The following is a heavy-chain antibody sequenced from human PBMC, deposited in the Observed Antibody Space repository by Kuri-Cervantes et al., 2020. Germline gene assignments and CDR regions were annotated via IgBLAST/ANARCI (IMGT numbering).Heavy chain of an antibody. Sequence: GGSLRLSCAASGFTFSDHYMDWVRQAPGKGLEWVGRTRNKAKSYTTEYAASVKDRFTISRDDSKNSLYLQMNSLKTEDTAVYYCARVRAYYYDYWGQGTLVTVSS. CDR3: ARVRAYYYDY. CDR2: TRNKAKSYTT. J-gene: IGHJ4*02. CDR1: GFTFSDHY. V-gene: IGHV3-72*01.